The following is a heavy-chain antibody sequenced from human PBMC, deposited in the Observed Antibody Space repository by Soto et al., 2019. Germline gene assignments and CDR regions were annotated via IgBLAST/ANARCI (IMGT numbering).Heavy chain of an antibody. Sequence: GGSLRLSCAASAFTFRSYGMSWVRQAPGKGLEWVSAISGGGDNTYYADSVKGRFTISRDIFKNPLYLQMNSLTAEYTVVYYCEKTLNYYGSGSHDFWGQGTLVTVSS. V-gene: IGHV3-23*01. J-gene: IGHJ4*02. D-gene: IGHD3-10*01. CDR1: AFTFRSYG. CDR2: ISGGGDNT. CDR3: EKTLNYYGSGSHDF.